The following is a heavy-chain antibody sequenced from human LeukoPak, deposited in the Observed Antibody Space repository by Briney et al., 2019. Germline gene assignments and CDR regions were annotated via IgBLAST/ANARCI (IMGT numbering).Heavy chain of an antibody. J-gene: IGHJ5*02. V-gene: IGHV5-51*01. CDR3: ARLHSGYDNWFDP. D-gene: IGHD5-12*01. CDR2: IYAGDSDT. Sequence: GESLKISCKGSGYSFTSYWIGWVRPVPGKGLEWMGMIYAGDSDTRYSPSFQGQVTISADKSISTAYLQWSSLKASDTAMYYGARLHSGYDNWFDPWGQGTLVTVSS. CDR1: GYSFTSYW.